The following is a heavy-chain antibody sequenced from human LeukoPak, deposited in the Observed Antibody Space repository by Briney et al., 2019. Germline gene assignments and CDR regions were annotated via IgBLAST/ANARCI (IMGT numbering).Heavy chain of an antibody. J-gene: IGHJ5*02. CDR1: GGSISSSSYY. CDR3: ARGFDCSSSSCLYWFDP. D-gene: IGHD2-15*01. Sequence: SETLSLTCTVSGGSISSSSYYWGWIRQPPGKGLEWIGSIYYSGSTYYNPSLKSRVTISVDTSKNQFSLKLSSVTAADTAVYYCARGFDCSSSSCLYWFDPWGQGTLVTVSS. V-gene: IGHV4-39*07. CDR2: IYYSGST.